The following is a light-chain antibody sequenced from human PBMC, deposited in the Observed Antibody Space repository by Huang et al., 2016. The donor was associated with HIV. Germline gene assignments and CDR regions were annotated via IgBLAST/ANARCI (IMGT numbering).Light chain of an antibody. J-gene: IGKJ1*01. Sequence: DIQMTQSPSSLSASVGDRVTITCRASQGISNSLAWYQQKPGKAPQLLLYDASRLESGVPSRFSGSRSGTDYTLTISSLQPEDFATYYCQQYYSTPPWTFGRGTKVEI. CDR2: DAS. CDR1: QGISNS. V-gene: IGKV1-NL1*01. CDR3: QQYYSTPPWT.